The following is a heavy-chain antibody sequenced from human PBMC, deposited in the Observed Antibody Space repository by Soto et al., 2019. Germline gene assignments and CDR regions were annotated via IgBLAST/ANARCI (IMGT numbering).Heavy chain of an antibody. J-gene: IGHJ5*02. CDR2: ISPGSRYP. V-gene: IGHV3-11*06. D-gene: IGHD2-15*01. CDR3: VRGGGGGLFDP. Sequence: QVQLVESGGGLVPPGGSLRLSCASSGFTFSDYYMSWIRQAPGKGLEWLSYISPGSRYPAYADSVKGRFTISSENARRSLSLHMNSLTVDHTAIYYCVRGGGGGLFDPWGQVSMGTVSA. CDR1: GFTFSDYY.